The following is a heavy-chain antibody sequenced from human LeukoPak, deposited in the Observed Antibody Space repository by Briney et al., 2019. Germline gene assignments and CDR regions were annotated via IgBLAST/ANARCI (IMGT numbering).Heavy chain of an antibody. CDR1: GYTFTSYA. V-gene: IGHV1-3*01. J-gene: IGHJ5*02. Sequence: ASEKVSCKASGYTFTSYAMHWVRQAPGQRLEWMGWINAGNGNTKYSQKFQGRVTITRDTSASTAYMELSSLRSEDTAVYYCARDSGIAAAGTTFDPWGQGTLVTVSS. CDR3: ARDSGIAAAGTTFDP. D-gene: IGHD6-13*01. CDR2: INAGNGNT.